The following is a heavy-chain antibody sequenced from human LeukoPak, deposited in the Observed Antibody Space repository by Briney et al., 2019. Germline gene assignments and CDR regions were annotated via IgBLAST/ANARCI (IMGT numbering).Heavy chain of an antibody. CDR3: AREQRGALSGSLWGLFASYYTYYYMDV. CDR1: GYTFTMYY. D-gene: IGHD1-26*01. V-gene: IGHV1-46*01. CDR2: INPSDGAT. J-gene: IGHJ6*03. Sequence: ASVKVSCKASGYTFTMYYIHWVRQAPGQGLEWMGMINPSDGATTYAQRFQGRVTMTRDMSTTTVYMDLRSLRSEDTAVYFCAREQRGALSGSLWGLFASYYTYYYMDVWGRGTTVTVSS.